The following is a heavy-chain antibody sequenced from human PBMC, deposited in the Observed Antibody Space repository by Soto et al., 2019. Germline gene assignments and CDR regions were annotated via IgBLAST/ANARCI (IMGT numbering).Heavy chain of an antibody. CDR2: IKSKTDGGTT. V-gene: IGHV3-15*07. CDR1: GFTFSNAW. Sequence: GGSLRLSCAASGFTFSNAWMNWVRQAPGKGLEWVGRIKSKTDGGTTDYAAPVKGRFTISRDDSKNTLYLQMNSLKTEDTAVYYCTTPYYDFWSGYYSSEYYYYGMDVWGQGTTVTVSS. CDR3: TTPYYDFWSGYYSSEYYYYGMDV. D-gene: IGHD3-3*01. J-gene: IGHJ6*02.